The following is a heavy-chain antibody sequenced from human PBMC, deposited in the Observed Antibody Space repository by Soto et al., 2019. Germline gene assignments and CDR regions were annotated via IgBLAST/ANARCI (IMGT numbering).Heavy chain of an antibody. CDR2: ISYDGSNK. CDR1: GFTFSSYA. V-gene: IGHV3-30-3*01. CDR3: ARDGPNDYGDYEPLAY. D-gene: IGHD4-17*01. Sequence: QVQLVESGGGVVQPGRSLRLSCAASGFTFSSYAMHWVRQAPGKGLEWVAVISYDGSNKYYADSVKGRFTISRDNSKNTLYLQMNSLRAEDTAVYYCARDGPNDYGDYEPLAYWGQGTLVTVSS. J-gene: IGHJ4*02.